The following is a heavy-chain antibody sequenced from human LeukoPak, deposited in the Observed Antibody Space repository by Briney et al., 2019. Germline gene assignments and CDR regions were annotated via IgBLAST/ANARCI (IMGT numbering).Heavy chain of an antibody. V-gene: IGHV3-21*01. CDR2: ITSSSSYI. Sequence: GSLRLSCAASGFTFSSSWMTWVRQAPGKGLEWVSSITSSSSYIYYADSVKGRFTISRDNAKNSLYLQMNGLRADDTATYYCARGATDTTRWFDPWGQGTLVTVSS. D-gene: IGHD1-7*01. J-gene: IGHJ5*02. CDR1: GFTFSSSW. CDR3: ARGATDTTRWFDP.